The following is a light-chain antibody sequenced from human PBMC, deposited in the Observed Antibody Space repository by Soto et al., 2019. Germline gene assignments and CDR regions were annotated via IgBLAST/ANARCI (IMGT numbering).Light chain of an antibody. CDR2: GAS. V-gene: IGKV3-20*01. Sequence: EIVLTQSPDTLSLSPGERATLSCRASQSVSSSYLAWYQQKPGQSPRLLIYGASSRATGIPDRFSGSGSGTDFTLTISRLEPEDFAVYYCQQYSSSPPLTFGGGTKVDIK. CDR3: QQYSSSPPLT. CDR1: QSVSSSY. J-gene: IGKJ4*01.